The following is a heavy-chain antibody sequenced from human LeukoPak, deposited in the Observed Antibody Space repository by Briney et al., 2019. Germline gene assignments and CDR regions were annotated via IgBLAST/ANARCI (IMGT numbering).Heavy chain of an antibody. CDR3: ASPEHQYFQH. CDR2: ISYDGSNK. J-gene: IGHJ1*01. D-gene: IGHD1/OR15-1a*01. V-gene: IGHV3-30*04. CDR1: GFTFSSYA. Sequence: GGSLRFSCAASGFTFSSYAMHWVRQAPGKGLEWVAVISYDGSNKYYADSVKGRFTISRDNSKNTLYLQMNSLRAEDTAVYYCASPEHQYFQHWGQGTLVTVSS.